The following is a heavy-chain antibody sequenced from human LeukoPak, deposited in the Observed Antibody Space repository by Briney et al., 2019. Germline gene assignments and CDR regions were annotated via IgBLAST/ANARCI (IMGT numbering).Heavy chain of an antibody. J-gene: IGHJ4*02. Sequence: GTSLRLSCTASGYTFSDYGMHWVRQAPGKGLEWLSVISYSGVVKFYADSVKGRFTISRDNSKNTLYLQMNNLADEDTAVYYCARDRDYYDSSGYLDYWGQGTLVTVSS. CDR1: GYTFSDYG. D-gene: IGHD3-22*01. V-gene: IGHV3-30*03. CDR3: ARDRDYYDSSGYLDY. CDR2: ISYSGVVK.